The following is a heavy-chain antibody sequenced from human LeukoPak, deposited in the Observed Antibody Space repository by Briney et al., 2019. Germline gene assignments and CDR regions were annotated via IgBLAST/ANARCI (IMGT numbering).Heavy chain of an antibody. CDR2: IYYSGST. CDR3: ARRFVGYDNTLGASDI. V-gene: IGHV4-59*08. CDR1: GGSISDYY. Sequence: SETLSLTCTVSGGSISDYYWSWIRQPPGKGLEWIGFIYYSGSTNYNPSLKSRVTMSVDTSKNQFSLKLTSVTAADTAVYYCARRFVGYDNTLGASDIWGQGTMVTVSS. J-gene: IGHJ3*02. D-gene: IGHD1-26*01.